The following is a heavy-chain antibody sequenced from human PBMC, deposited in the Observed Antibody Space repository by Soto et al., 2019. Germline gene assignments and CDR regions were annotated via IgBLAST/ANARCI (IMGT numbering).Heavy chain of an antibody. CDR2: IYHSGST. Sequence: SETLSLTCTVSGYSISSGYYWGWIRQPPGKGLEWIGSIYHSGSTYYNPSLKSRVTISVDTSKNQFSLKLSSVTAADTAVYYCARWQQDGYDYYFDYWGQGTLVTVSS. CDR1: GYSISSGYY. CDR3: ARWQQDGYDYYFDY. D-gene: IGHD5-12*01. J-gene: IGHJ4*02. V-gene: IGHV4-38-2*02.